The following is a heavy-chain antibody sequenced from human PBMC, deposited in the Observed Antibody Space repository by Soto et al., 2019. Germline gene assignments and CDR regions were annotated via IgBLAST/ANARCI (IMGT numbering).Heavy chain of an antibody. V-gene: IGHV1-2*02. CDR1: GYTFSGYY. CDR3: ARGGYHLVYYFDY. J-gene: IGHJ4*02. D-gene: IGHD2-2*01. CDR2: INSNTGGT. Sequence: VASVKVSCKASGYTFSGYYTHWVRQAPGQGLEWMGWINSNTGGTNYAQKFQGKVTMTRDRSISTAYMEVNSLRSDDTAVYFCARGGYHLVYYFDYWGQGTLVTVSS.